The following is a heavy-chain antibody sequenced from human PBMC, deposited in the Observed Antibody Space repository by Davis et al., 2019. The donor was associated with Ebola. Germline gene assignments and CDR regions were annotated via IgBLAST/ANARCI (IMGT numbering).Heavy chain of an antibody. D-gene: IGHD3-10*01. J-gene: IGHJ4*02. CDR1: GGSISSYY. CDR2: MYNRGDT. CDR3: ASTYGAGSYWYFEH. V-gene: IGHV4-59*01. Sequence: SETLSLTCTVSGGSISSYYWSWIRQPPGKGLEWIGYMYNRGDTNYNPSLKSRVTISLDTSNNQFSLKLTSVTAADTAVYYCASTYGAGSYWYFEHWGQGTLITVSS.